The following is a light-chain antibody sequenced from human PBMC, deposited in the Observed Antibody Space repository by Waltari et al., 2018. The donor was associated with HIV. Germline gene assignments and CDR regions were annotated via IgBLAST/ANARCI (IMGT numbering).Light chain of an antibody. Sequence: QSALTQPASVSGSLGQSITISCTGTSGDVGGYNFVSWYQQHPGKAPKLIIYNVNSRPSGVSIRCSGSRSANTASLTISGLQAEDEADYCCCSYTSSGPRYVLFGGGTRLTVL. J-gene: IGLJ2*01. CDR3: CSYTSSGPRYVL. CDR2: NVN. V-gene: IGLV2-14*03. CDR1: SGDVGGYNF.